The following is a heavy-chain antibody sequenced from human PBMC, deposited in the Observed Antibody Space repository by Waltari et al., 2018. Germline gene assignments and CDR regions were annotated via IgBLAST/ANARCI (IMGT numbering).Heavy chain of an antibody. CDR2: VYYSGNT. J-gene: IGHJ4*02. Sequence: QVQLQESGPGLVKPSETLSLTCTVSGGSISAYYWSWIRQSPGKGLEWIGYVYYSGNTNDNPSRSSRATRFVDKYKNQFSLKLNSVTAADTAVYYCARAGGGWHFDKWGQGVLVTVSS. CDR3: ARAGGGWHFDK. D-gene: IGHD6-19*01. CDR1: GGSISAYY. V-gene: IGHV4-59*01.